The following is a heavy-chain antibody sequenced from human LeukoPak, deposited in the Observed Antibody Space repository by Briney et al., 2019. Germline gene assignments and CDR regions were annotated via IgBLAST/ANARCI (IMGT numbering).Heavy chain of an antibody. Sequence: PSVKVSCKASGYTFTSYGISWVRQAPGQGLEWMGWISAYNGNTNSAQKFQDRVTMTTDTSTTTAYMELRSLRSDDTAVYYCAREDSSGWSDAFDIWGQGTMVTVSS. CDR1: GYTFTSYG. V-gene: IGHV1-18*01. CDR2: ISAYNGNT. D-gene: IGHD6-19*01. J-gene: IGHJ3*02. CDR3: AREDSSGWSDAFDI.